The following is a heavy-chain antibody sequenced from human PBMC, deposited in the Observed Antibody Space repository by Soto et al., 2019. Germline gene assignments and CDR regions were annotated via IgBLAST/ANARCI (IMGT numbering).Heavy chain of an antibody. J-gene: IGHJ3*02. CDR1: GGSISSSNW. CDR3: ASYRANRGAFDI. D-gene: IGHD1-26*01. Sequence: QVQLQESGPGLVKPSGTLSLTCAVCGGSISSSNWWSWVRQPPGEGLEWIGESYHSGSTNDNPSLTSGVSISGNKSKNQFSLKLSSVTAADTAVYYCASYRANRGAFDIWGQGTMVTVS. CDR2: SYHSGST. V-gene: IGHV4-4*02.